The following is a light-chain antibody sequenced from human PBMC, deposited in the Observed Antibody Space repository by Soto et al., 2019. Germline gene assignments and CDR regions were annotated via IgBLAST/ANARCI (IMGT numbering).Light chain of an antibody. J-gene: IGKJ4*01. CDR2: AAS. CDR3: QQSYSTPLT. CDR1: QSISSY. V-gene: IGKV1-39*01. Sequence: DIQMTQSQYSLSASVGDRVTITCRASQSISSYLNWYQQKPGKAPKLLIYAASSLQSGVPSRFSRSGSGTDFTLTISSRQPEDFATYYCQQSYSTPLTCGGGTKVEIK.